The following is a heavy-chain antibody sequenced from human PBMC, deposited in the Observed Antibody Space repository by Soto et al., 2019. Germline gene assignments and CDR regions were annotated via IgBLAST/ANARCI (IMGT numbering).Heavy chain of an antibody. D-gene: IGHD3-22*01. J-gene: IGHJ3*02. CDR3: ARDGAPIYYDSSGYYVGGAFDI. V-gene: IGHV3-48*04. CDR2: ISSSGSTI. CDR1: GFTFNSYS. Sequence: PGGSLRLSCAASGFTFNSYSMNWVRQAPGKGLEWVSYISSSGSTIYYADSVKGRFTISRDNAKNSLYLQMNSLRAEDTAVYYCARDGAPIYYDSSGYYVGGAFDIWGQGTMVTVSS.